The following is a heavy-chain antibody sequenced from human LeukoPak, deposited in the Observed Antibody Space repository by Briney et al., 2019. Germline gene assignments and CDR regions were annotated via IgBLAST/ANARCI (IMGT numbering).Heavy chain of an antibody. V-gene: IGHV3-48*03. CDR2: ISSSDSTI. CDR1: GFTFNSYE. D-gene: IGHD1-1*01. Sequence: GGSRRLSCAASGFTFNSYEMNWVRQAPGKGLDWVSYISSSDSTIYEDSVKGRFTISRDNAKNSLYLQMNSLRAEDTAVYYCAREGTSDAFDIWGQGTMVTVSS. CDR3: AREGTSDAFDI. J-gene: IGHJ3*02.